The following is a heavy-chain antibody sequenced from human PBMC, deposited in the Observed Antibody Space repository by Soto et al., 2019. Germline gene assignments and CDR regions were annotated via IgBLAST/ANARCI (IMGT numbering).Heavy chain of an antibody. V-gene: IGHV1-3*05. CDR1: GYTFTSYA. Sequence: QVQLVQSGAEEKKPGASVKVSCKASGYTFTSYAMHWVSQAPGQSLEWMGWINAGNGNTKYSQKVQGRVTITRDTYASTAYMELSSLRSEDTAVYYCAMSIVVVTALDYCGQGTLVTVSS. CDR2: INAGNGNT. D-gene: IGHD2-21*02. J-gene: IGHJ4*02. CDR3: AMSIVVVTALDY.